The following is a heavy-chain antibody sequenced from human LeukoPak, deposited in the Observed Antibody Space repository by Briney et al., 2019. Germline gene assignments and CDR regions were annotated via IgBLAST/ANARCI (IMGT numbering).Heavy chain of an antibody. CDR3: ARSPPRPFIAAAGTGYYSDY. Sequence: SETLSLTCTVSGGSISSYYWSWIRQPPGKGLEWIGYIYYSGSTNYNPSLKSRVTISVDTSKNQFSLKLSSVTAADTAVYYCARSPPRPFIAAAGTGYYSDYWGQGTLVTVSS. J-gene: IGHJ4*02. V-gene: IGHV4-59*08. D-gene: IGHD6-13*01. CDR2: IYYSGST. CDR1: GGSISSYY.